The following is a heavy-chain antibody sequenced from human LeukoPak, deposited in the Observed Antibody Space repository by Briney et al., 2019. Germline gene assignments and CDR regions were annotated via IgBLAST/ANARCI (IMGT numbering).Heavy chain of an antibody. D-gene: IGHD2-2*01. Sequence: PGGSLRLSCAASGFTFKSYAMSWVRQAPGKGLEWVSAISGGGGSTYYADSVKGRFTISRDNSKNTLYLQMNSLRAEDTAVYSCAKRISTSHAFYYWGQGTLVTVSS. J-gene: IGHJ4*02. CDR2: ISGGGGST. CDR1: GFTFKSYA. CDR3: AKRISTSHAFYY. V-gene: IGHV3-23*01.